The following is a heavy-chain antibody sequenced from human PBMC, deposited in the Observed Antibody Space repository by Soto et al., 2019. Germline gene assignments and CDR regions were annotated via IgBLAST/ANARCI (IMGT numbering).Heavy chain of an antibody. Sequence: SETLSLTCTVSGGSISSYYWSWIRQPPGKGLEGIGYFYYSGSTNYNPSLKSRVTISVDTSKNQFSLKLSSVTAADTAVYYCARANGDYADFQHWGQGTLVTVSS. CDR2: FYYSGST. CDR3: ARANGDYADFQH. J-gene: IGHJ1*01. V-gene: IGHV4-59*01. D-gene: IGHD4-17*01. CDR1: GGSISSYY.